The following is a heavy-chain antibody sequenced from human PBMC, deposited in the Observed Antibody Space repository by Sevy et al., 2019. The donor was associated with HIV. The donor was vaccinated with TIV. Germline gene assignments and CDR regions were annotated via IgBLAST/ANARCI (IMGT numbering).Heavy chain of an antibody. CDR1: GFTFSNSW. CDR3: ASHKSSTIDS. Sequence: GGSLRLSCAASGFTFSNSWMHWVHQAPGKGLVWVSRINTDGSITNYADSVRGRFTISRDNAKNTLYLQMNSLRVEDTAMYYCASHKSSTIDSWGQGTLVTVSS. D-gene: IGHD6-6*01. CDR2: INTDGSIT. J-gene: IGHJ4*02. V-gene: IGHV3-74*01.